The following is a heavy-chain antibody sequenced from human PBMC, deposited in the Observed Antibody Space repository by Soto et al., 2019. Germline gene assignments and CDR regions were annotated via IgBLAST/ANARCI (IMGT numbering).Heavy chain of an antibody. V-gene: IGHV3-49*03. J-gene: IGHJ4*02. CDR2: IRSKAYGGTT. CDR1: GFTFGDYA. CDR3: TSSYGRCGTVVPRY. D-gene: IGHD2-21*01. Sequence: GGSLRLSCTASGFTFGDYAMSWFRQAPGKGLEWVGFIRSKAYGGTTEYAASVKGRFTISRDDSKSIAYLQMNSLKTEDTAVYYCTSSYGRCGTVVPRYWGQGTLVTVSS.